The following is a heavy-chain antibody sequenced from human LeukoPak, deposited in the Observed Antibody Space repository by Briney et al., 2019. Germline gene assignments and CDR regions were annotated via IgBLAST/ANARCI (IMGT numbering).Heavy chain of an antibody. Sequence: GGSLRLSCAASGFTFSSYEMNWVRQAPGKGLEWVSYISSSGSTIYYADSVKGRFTISRDNAKNSLYLQMNSLRAEDTAVYYCASYCSSTSCYEVDYWGQGTLVTVSS. V-gene: IGHV3-48*03. CDR2: ISSSGSTI. CDR3: ASYCSSTSCYEVDY. CDR1: GFTFSSYE. J-gene: IGHJ4*02. D-gene: IGHD2-2*01.